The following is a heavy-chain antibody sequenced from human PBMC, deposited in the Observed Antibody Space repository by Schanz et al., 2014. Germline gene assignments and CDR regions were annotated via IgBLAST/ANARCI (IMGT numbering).Heavy chain of an antibody. CDR3: ARALKGKVAIVGVIAAQNYYYMDV. V-gene: IGHV1-8*02. Sequence: QIQLVQSGPEVKKPGATVKVSCKASGYIFINSGISWVRQAPGQGLEWMGWMNPKTGNTDHAQKFQGRVSMTWDTSTSTAYLDLSRLRSEDTGVYYCARALKGKVAIVGVIAAQNYYYMDVWGKGTTVTVSS. D-gene: IGHD2-21*01. CDR2: MNPKTGNT. J-gene: IGHJ6*03. CDR1: GYIFINSG.